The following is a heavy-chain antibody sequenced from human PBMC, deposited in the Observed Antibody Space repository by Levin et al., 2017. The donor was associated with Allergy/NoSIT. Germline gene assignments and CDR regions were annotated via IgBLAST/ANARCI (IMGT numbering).Heavy chain of an antibody. V-gene: IGHV3-74*01. CDR1: GFPFRSSW. D-gene: IGHD1-26*01. CDR2: INSEGNSR. J-gene: IGHJ4*02. Sequence: SLLLSFSSSGFPFRSSWMHWVRQAPGKGLVWVSRINSEGNSRTYADSVKGRFTISRDNAKNTLYLQMDSLRAEDTAVFYCARDIGRFDYWGQGTLVIVSS. CDR3: ARDIGRFDY.